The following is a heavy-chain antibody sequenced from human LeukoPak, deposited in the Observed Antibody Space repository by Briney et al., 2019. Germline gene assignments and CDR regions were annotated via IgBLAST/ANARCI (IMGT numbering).Heavy chain of an antibody. CDR3: AIYRNYGSGSHDAFDF. Sequence: PGGSLRLSCAASGFTFSDYYVDWVRQAPGKGLEWVGRSRNRPHSYTTTYAASVQVRLTISRDHSQNPLYLQMNSLKTEDTGVYYCAIYRNYGSGSHDAFDFLGQGTMVAVCS. CDR2: SRNRPHSYTT. J-gene: IGHJ3*01. V-gene: IGHV3-72*01. CDR1: GFTFSDYY. D-gene: IGHD3-10*01.